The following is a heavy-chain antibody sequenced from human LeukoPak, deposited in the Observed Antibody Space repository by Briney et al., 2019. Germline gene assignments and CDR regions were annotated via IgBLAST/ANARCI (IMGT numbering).Heavy chain of an antibody. CDR1: GCTFTSYD. D-gene: IGHD1-14*01. CDR2: MSPNSGNT. J-gene: IGHJ2*01. CDR3: TSGPPEWGFDL. V-gene: IGHV1-8*01. Sequence: ASVKVSCKASGCTFTSYDINWVRQATGQGLEWMGWMSPNSGNTGYAQKFQGRVTMTRDTSISTAYMELNSLRSEDTAVYYCTSGPPEWGFDLWGRGTLVTVSS.